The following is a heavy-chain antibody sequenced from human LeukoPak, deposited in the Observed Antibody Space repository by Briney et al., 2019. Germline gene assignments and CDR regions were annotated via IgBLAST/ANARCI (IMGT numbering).Heavy chain of an antibody. Sequence: GGSLTLSCAASGFTFSSYAMHWVRQAPGKGLEWVAVIWNDASHDSYADSVRGRFTISRDNSKNTLSLQMNSLRAEDTAVYYCARDLCSGGRCRYAEYWGQGALVTVSS. CDR1: GFTFSSYA. J-gene: IGHJ4*02. D-gene: IGHD2-15*01. V-gene: IGHV3-33*01. CDR2: IWNDASHD. CDR3: ARDLCSGGRCRYAEY.